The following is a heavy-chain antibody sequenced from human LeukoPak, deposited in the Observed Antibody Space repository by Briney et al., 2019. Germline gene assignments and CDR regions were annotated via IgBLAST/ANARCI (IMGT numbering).Heavy chain of an antibody. CDR2: ISSSGSTI. Sequence: GGSLRLSCAASGFTFSSYEMNWVRQAPGKGLEWVSYISSSGSTIYYADSVKGRFTISRDNAKNSLYLQMNILRAEDTAVYYCARDRVTTVVTPALDYWGQGTLVTVSS. V-gene: IGHV3-48*03. D-gene: IGHD4-23*01. CDR3: ARDRVTTVVTPALDY. J-gene: IGHJ4*02. CDR1: GFTFSSYE.